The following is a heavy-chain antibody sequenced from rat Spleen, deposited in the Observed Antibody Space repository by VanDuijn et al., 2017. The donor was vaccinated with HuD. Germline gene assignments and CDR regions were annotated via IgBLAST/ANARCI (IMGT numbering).Heavy chain of an antibody. CDR1: GFTFSNYD. D-gene: IGHD1-11*01. J-gene: IGHJ2*01. Sequence: EVQLVESGGGLVQPGRSMKLSCAASGFTFSNYDMAWVRQAPKKGLEWVASISYEGSRTYYGDSVKGRLTISRDNAKATLYLQMDSLRSEDTATYYCTRLDYGGSYFDYWGQGVMVTVSS. V-gene: IGHV5-22*01. CDR3: TRLDYGGSYFDY. CDR2: ISYEGSRT.